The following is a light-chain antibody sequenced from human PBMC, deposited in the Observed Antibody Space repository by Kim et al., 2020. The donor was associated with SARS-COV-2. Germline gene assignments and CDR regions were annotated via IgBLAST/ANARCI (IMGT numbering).Light chain of an antibody. CDR3: QSADSSGTYVV. Sequence: QGQTARITCSGDALPNQYAYWYQQKPGQAPVLVIYKDSERPSGIPERFSGSSSGTTVTLTISGVQAEDEADYYCQSADSSGTYVVFGGGTQLTVL. CDR1: ALPNQY. J-gene: IGLJ2*01. V-gene: IGLV3-25*03. CDR2: KDS.